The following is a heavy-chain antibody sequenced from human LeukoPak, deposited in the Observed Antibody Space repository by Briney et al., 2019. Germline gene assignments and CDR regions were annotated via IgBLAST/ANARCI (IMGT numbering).Heavy chain of an antibody. CDR3: VTRPSESSGAV. J-gene: IGHJ4*02. V-gene: IGHV1-2*02. CDR2: INPNSGGT. Sequence: GASVKVSCKASGYTFTGSYVHWVRQAPGQGLEWLGWINPNSGGTNYAQKFQGRVTMTRDTSITTAYMELSRLRSDDTAMYHCVTRPSESSGAVWGQGTLVTVSS. CDR1: GYTFTGSY. D-gene: IGHD1-26*01.